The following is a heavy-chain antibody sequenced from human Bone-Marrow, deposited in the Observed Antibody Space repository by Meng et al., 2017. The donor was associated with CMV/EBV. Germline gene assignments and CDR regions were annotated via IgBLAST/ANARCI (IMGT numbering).Heavy chain of an antibody. J-gene: IGHJ5*02. Sequence: ASVKVSCKASGYTFTRYYMHWVRQAPGQGLEWMGIINPSSGSTSYAQKFQGRVTMTRDTSTNTVYMELSSLRFEDTAVYYCAREEVGSWFDPWGQGTLVTVSS. V-gene: IGHV1-46*01. CDR1: GYTFTRYY. CDR3: AREEVGSWFDP. CDR2: INPSSGST.